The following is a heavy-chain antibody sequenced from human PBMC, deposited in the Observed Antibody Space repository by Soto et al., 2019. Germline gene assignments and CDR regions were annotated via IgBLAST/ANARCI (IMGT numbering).Heavy chain of an antibody. J-gene: IGHJ4*02. D-gene: IGHD3-10*01. CDR1: GFTFSNYV. V-gene: IGHV3-23*01. CDR2: ISGSGDGT. CDR3: AKDRGQYYYGSGDFDY. Sequence: EVHLLESGGGLVQPGGSLRLSCTASGFTFSNYVMSWVRQAPGKGLQWLSAISGSGDGTYYPDSVKGRFTISRDNSKNTVYLQMNYVRADDTAIYYCAKDRGQYYYGSGDFDYWGQGTLVTVSS.